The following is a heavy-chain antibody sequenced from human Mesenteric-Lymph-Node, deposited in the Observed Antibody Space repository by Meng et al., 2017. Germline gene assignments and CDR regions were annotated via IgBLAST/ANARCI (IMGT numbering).Heavy chain of an antibody. V-gene: IGHV3-43*01. CDR1: GFTFYDYT. J-gene: IGHJ2*01. D-gene: IGHD2-15*01. CDR3: AKDMGLGALPGL. Sequence: VVLVESGGCVVPPWGYMRLFCAASGFTFYDYTMHWVRQVPGKGLEWVSLINWDGDTTYYADSVKGRFTISRDNSKSSLYLQMNSLRTEDTALYYCAKDMGLGALPGLWGRGTLVTVSS. CDR2: INWDGDTT.